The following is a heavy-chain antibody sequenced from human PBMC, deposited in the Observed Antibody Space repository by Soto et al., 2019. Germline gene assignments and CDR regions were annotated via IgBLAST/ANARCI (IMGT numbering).Heavy chain of an antibody. Sequence: ASVKVSCKASGYTFTSYGISWVRQAPGQGLEWMGWISAYNGNTNYAQKLQGRVTMTRNTSISTAYMELSSLRSEDTAVYYCARRAVAGDNDAFDIWGQGTMVTVSS. V-gene: IGHV1-18*01. CDR3: ARRAVAGDNDAFDI. CDR1: GYTFTSYG. D-gene: IGHD6-19*01. CDR2: ISAYNGNT. J-gene: IGHJ3*02.